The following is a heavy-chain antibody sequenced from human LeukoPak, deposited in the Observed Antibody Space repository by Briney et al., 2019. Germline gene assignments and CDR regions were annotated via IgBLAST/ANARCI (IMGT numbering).Heavy chain of an antibody. CDR1: GGSISSGDYY. CDR2: IYYSGST. D-gene: IGHD4-23*01. CDR3: AREVSRWPYYFDY. Sequence: PSETLSLTCTVSGGSISSGDYYWSWIRQPPGKGLEWIGYIYYSGSTYYNPSLKSRVTISVDTSKNQFSLMLSPVTAADTAVYYCAREVSRWPYYFDYWGQGTLVTVSS. J-gene: IGHJ4*02. V-gene: IGHV4-30-4*01.